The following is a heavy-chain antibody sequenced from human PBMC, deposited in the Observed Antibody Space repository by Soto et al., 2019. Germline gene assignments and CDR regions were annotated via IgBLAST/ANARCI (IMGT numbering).Heavy chain of an antibody. Sequence: SVKVSCKASGGTFSSYAISWVRQAAGQGLEWMGGIIPIFGTANYAQKFQGRVTITADESTSTAYMELSSLRSEDTAVYYCARGERGYSSGWSYYYDSSGYPLGPFDYWGQGTLVTVSS. CDR3: ARGERGYSSGWSYYYDSSGYPLGPFDY. D-gene: IGHD3-22*01. CDR2: IIPIFGTA. V-gene: IGHV1-69*13. CDR1: GGTFSSYA. J-gene: IGHJ4*02.